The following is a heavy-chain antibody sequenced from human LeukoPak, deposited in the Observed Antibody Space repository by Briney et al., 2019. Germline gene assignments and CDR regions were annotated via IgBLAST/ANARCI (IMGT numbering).Heavy chain of an antibody. CDR1: GFTFSSYA. D-gene: IGHD5-12*01. Sequence: GGSLRLSCAASGFTFSSYAMSWVRQAPGKGLEWVSAISGSGGSTYYADPVKGRFTISRDNSKNTQYLQMNSLRAEDTAVYYCANHSGYDSGEYFDYWGQGTLVTVSS. J-gene: IGHJ4*02. V-gene: IGHV3-23*01. CDR2: ISGSGGST. CDR3: ANHSGYDSGEYFDY.